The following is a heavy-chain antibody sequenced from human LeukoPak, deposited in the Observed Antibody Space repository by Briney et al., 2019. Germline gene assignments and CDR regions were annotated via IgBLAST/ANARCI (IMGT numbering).Heavy chain of an antibody. Sequence: GGSLRLSCAASGFTFSSYAMSWVRQAPGKGLEWVSGISGGGGSTYYADSVKGRFTISRDNAKNSLYLQMNSLRAEDTAVYYCARAYHCSSTSCYRRSWFDPWGQGTLVTVSS. J-gene: IGHJ5*02. CDR1: GFTFSSYA. CDR3: ARAYHCSSTSCYRRSWFDP. V-gene: IGHV3-23*01. CDR2: ISGGGGST. D-gene: IGHD2-2*02.